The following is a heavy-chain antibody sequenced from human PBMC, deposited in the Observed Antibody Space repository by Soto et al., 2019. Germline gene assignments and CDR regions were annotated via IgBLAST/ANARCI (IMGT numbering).Heavy chain of an antibody. CDR1: GFTFNSYW. CDR3: ARSSNGALDY. V-gene: IGHV3-74*01. D-gene: IGHD2-8*01. Sequence: GGSLRLSCAASGFTFNSYWMHWVRQAPGKGLVWVSRINNDGIDTIYADSVKGRLTISRDNAKNTLYLQMNSLGAEDTAVYYCARSSNGALDYWGQGTLVTVSS. CDR2: INNDGIDT. J-gene: IGHJ4*02.